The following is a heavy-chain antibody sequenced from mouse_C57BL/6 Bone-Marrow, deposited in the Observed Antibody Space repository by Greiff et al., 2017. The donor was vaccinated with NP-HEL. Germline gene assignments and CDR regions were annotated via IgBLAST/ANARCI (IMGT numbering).Heavy chain of an antibody. CDR1: GYTFTSYD. CDR2: IYPRDGST. J-gene: IGHJ1*03. Sequence: QVHVKQSGPELVKPGASVKLSCKASGYTFTSYDINWVKQRPGQGLEWIGWIYPRDGSTKYNEKFKGKATLTVDPSSSTAYMELHSLTSEDAAVYFCARDYGSSFYWYFDVWGTGTTVTVSS. CDR3: ARDYGSSFYWYFDV. D-gene: IGHD1-1*01. V-gene: IGHV1-85*01.